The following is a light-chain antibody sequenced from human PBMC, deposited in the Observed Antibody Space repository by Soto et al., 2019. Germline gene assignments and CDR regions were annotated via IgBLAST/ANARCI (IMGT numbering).Light chain of an antibody. Sequence: ERVMTQSPPTLSVSTGEKATLSCIASQSVSSNLAWYQQKPGQAPRLLIYGASTRATGIPARFSGSGSGTEFTLTISSLQSEDFAVYYCQQYNNWPPWTFGQGTKVDIK. J-gene: IGKJ1*01. CDR1: QSVSSN. CDR2: GAS. CDR3: QQYNNWPPWT. V-gene: IGKV3-15*01.